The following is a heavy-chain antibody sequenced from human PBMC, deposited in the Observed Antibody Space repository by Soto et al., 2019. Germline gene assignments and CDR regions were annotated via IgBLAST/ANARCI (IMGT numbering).Heavy chain of an antibody. CDR2: INAGNGNT. Sequence: GASVKVSCKASGYTFTSYAMHWVRQAPGQRLEWMGWINAGNGNTKYSRKFQGRVTITRDTSASTAYMELSSLRSEDTAVYYCARGSVYYDSSGYYSDWGQGTLVTVSS. CDR3: ARGSVYYDSSGYYSD. V-gene: IGHV1-3*01. J-gene: IGHJ4*02. D-gene: IGHD3-22*01. CDR1: GYTFTSYA.